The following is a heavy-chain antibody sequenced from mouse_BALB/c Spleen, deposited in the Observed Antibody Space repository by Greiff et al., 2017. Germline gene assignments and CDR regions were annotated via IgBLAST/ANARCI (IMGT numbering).Heavy chain of an antibody. CDR2: INPSTGYT. V-gene: IGHV1-7*01. CDR1: GYTFTSYW. Sequence: VQLQQSGAELAKPGASVKMSCKASGYTFTSYWMHWVKQRPGQGLEWIGYINPSTGYTEYNQKFKDKATLTADKSSSTAYMQLSSLTSEDSAVYYCASDYGPVFAYWGQGTLVTVSA. J-gene: IGHJ3*01. D-gene: IGHD1-1*02. CDR3: ASDYGPVFAY.